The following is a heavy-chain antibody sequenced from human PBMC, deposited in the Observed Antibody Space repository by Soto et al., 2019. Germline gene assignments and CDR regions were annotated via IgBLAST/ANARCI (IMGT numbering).Heavy chain of an antibody. J-gene: IGHJ6*02. CDR1: GGTFSSYA. D-gene: IGHD3-10*01. CDR2: IIPIFGTA. Sequence: QVQLVQSGPEVKKPGSSVKVSCKASGGTFSSYAISWVRQAPGQGLEWMGGIIPIFGTANYAQKFQGRVTITADESTSTAYMELSSLRSEDTAVYYCAREEDMVRGRLYGMDVWGQGTTVTVSS. V-gene: IGHV1-69*01. CDR3: AREEDMVRGRLYGMDV.